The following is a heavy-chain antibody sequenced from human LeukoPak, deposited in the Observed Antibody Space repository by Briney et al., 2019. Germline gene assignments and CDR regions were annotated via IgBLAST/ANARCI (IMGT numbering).Heavy chain of an antibody. J-gene: IGHJ6*02. V-gene: IGHV3-48*01. D-gene: IGHD3-3*01. CDR3: ARGGDYDFWSGLRYYYYGMDV. Sequence: GGSLRLSCAASEFTFSSYSMNWVRQAPGKGLEWVSYITNSGNSKSYADSVKGRFTISRDNTKNSLYLQMNSLRAEDTAVYYCARGGDYDFWSGLRYYYYGMDVWGQGTTVTVSS. CDR1: EFTFSSYS. CDR2: ITNSGNSK.